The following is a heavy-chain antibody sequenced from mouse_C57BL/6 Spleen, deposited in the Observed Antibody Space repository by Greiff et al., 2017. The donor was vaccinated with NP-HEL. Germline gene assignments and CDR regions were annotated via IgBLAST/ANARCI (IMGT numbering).Heavy chain of an antibody. Sequence: QVQLQQPGTELVKPGASVKLSCKASGYTFTSYWMHWVKQRPGQGLEWIGNINPSNGGTNYNAKFKSKATLTVDKSSSTAYMQLSSLTSEDSAVYYGASSPPIYYDYAAWFAYWGQGTLVTVSA. D-gene: IGHD2-4*01. J-gene: IGHJ3*01. CDR3: ASSPPIYYDYAAWFAY. V-gene: IGHV1-53*01. CDR1: GYTFTSYW. CDR2: INPSNGGT.